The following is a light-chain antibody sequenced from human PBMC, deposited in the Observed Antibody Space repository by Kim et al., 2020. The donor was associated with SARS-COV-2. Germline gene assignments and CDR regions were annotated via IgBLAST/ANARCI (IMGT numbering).Light chain of an antibody. J-gene: IGKJ1*01. CDR3: QQYDDWPPWT. Sequence: SLRERAALPCRTSHSVSDNLAWYQQKPGHAPRLLIYGASTRATGIPASFSGSGSGTEFTLTISSLQSEDSAVYYCQQYDDWPPWTFGQGTKVDIK. V-gene: IGKV3-15*01. CDR2: GAS. CDR1: HSVSDN.